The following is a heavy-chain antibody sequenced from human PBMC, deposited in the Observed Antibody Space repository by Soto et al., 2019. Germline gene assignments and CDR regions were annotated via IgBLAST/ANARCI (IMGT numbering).Heavy chain of an antibody. V-gene: IGHV4-39*01. J-gene: IGHJ3*02. D-gene: IGHD3-22*01. CDR3: ARNFENYYDSSGYYRMMGFDI. CDR1: GGSISRSSYY. CDR2: IYYSGST. Sequence: SETLSLTCTVSGGSISRSSYYWGWIRQPPGKGLEWIGSIYYSGSTYYNPSLKSRVTISVDTSKNQFSLKLSSVTAADTAVYYCARNFENYYDSSGYYRMMGFDIWGQGTMVTVSS.